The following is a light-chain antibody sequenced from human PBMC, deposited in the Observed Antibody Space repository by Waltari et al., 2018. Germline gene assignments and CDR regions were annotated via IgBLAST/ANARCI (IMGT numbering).Light chain of an antibody. CDR3: QLSYTTPHT. J-gene: IGKJ2*01. Sequence: DIQMTQSPSSLSTSVGDRVTISCRASQDITSYLNWYQQKAGKAPKLLITFGSTLQSGVSSRFSGSESGTDFTLTITNVQPEDSAYYYCQLSYTTPHTFGQGTKVEIK. CDR2: FGS. V-gene: IGKV1-39*01. CDR1: QDITSY.